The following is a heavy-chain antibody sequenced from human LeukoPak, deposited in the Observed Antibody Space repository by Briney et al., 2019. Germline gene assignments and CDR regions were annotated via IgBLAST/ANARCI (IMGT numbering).Heavy chain of an antibody. CDR3: ATAMRSSGWYGGYFDY. CDR2: FDPEDGET. CDR1: GYTHTELS. D-gene: IGHD6-19*01. Sequence: ASVKVSCKVSGYTHTELSMHWVRQAPGKGLEWMGGFDPEDGETIYAQKSQGRVTMTEDTSTDTAYMELSSLRSEDTAVYYCATAMRSSGWYGGYFDYWGQGTLVTVSS. J-gene: IGHJ4*02. V-gene: IGHV1-24*01.